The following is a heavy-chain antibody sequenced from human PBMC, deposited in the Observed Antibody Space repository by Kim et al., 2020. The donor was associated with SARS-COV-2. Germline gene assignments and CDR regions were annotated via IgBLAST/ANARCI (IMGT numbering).Heavy chain of an antibody. J-gene: IGHJ6*02. CDR3: ARVVSSGVYGMDV. CDR1: GFTFSDYY. Sequence: GGSLRLSCADSGFTFSDYYMSWIRQAPGKGLEWVSYISSSSSYTNYADSVKGRFTISRDNAKNSLYLQMNSLRAEDTAVYYCARVVSSGVYGMDVWGQGTTVTVSS. D-gene: IGHD2-15*01. CDR2: ISSSSSYT. V-gene: IGHV3-11*03.